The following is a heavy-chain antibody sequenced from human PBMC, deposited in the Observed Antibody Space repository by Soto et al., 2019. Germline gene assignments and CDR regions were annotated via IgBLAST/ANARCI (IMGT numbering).Heavy chain of an antibody. Sequence: GGSLRLSCAASGFTFSSYSMNWVRQAPGKGLEWVSSISSSSSYIYYADSVKGRFTISRDNAKNSLYLQMNSLRAEDTAVYYCARDRADTIFGVVITNYYYYYMDVWGKGTTVTVSS. CDR1: GFTFSSYS. CDR2: ISSSSSYI. CDR3: ARDRADTIFGVVITNYYYYYMDV. J-gene: IGHJ6*03. V-gene: IGHV3-21*01. D-gene: IGHD3-3*01.